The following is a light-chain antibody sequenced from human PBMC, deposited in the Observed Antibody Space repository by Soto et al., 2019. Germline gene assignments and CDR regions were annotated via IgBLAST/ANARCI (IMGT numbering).Light chain of an antibody. V-gene: IGLV9-49*03. Sequence: QLVLTQPPSASASLGASVTHPGTLSSGYSNYKVDWYQQRPGKGPRFVMRVGTCGIVGSKGDCITHRFSVLGSCLNRYLTIENFLEEDESDYYCWAVHGRVCNSVVLFCGGTTLTVL. CDR2: VGTCGIVG. J-gene: IGLJ3*02. CDR1: SGYSNYK. CDR3: WAVHGRVCNSVVL.